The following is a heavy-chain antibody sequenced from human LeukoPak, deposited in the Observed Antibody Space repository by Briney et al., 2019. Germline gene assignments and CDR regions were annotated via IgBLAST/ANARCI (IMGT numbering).Heavy chain of an antibody. CDR1: GYSISSGYY. D-gene: IGHD2-2*01. J-gene: IGHJ4*02. V-gene: IGHV4-38-2*01. CDR2: IYHSGGT. Sequence: KPPETLSLTCAVSGYSISSGYYWGWIRQPPGKGLEWIGSIYHSGGTYYNPSLKSRVTISVDTSKNQFSLKLSSVTAADTAVYYCARQYCSSTSCLDDFDYWGQGTLVTVSS. CDR3: ARQYCSSTSCLDDFDY.